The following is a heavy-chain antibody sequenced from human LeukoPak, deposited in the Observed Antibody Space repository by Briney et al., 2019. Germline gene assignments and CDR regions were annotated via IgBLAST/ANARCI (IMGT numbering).Heavy chain of an antibody. CDR1: GYTFTSYG. CDR2: ISAYNGNT. D-gene: IGHD5-12*01. V-gene: IGHV1-18*01. J-gene: IGHJ4*02. Sequence: ASAKVSCKASGYTFTSYGISWVRQAPGQGLEWMGWISAYNGNTNYAQKLQGRVTMTTDTSTSTAYIELRSLRSDDTAVYYCARDRDSGYDLGYWGQGTLVTVSS. CDR3: ARDRDSGYDLGY.